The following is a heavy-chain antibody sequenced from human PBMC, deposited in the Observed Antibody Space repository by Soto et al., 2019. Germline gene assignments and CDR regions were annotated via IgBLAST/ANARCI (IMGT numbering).Heavy chain of an antibody. Sequence: GGSLRLSCEASGFTFSSYAMSWVRQTPGKGLEWVSGISTSGSSIYYADSVKGRFTISRDNSKSRLHMQMNSLRVEDTAVYYCARDFDQHPIFGEVIGWGQGTTVTVSS. J-gene: IGHJ6*02. CDR2: ISTSGSSI. CDR1: GFTFSSYA. CDR3: ARDFDQHPIFGEVIG. D-gene: IGHD3-3*01. V-gene: IGHV3-23*01.